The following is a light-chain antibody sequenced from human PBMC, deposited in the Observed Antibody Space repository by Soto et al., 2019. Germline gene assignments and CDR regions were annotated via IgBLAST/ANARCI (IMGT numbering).Light chain of an antibody. CDR3: EQYNNWPSIT. V-gene: IGKV3-15*01. CDR1: QSARSN. J-gene: IGKJ5*01. CDR2: GAS. Sequence: EIVMTQSPATLSVSPGERATLSCRASQSARSNLAWYQQKPGQAPRLLIYGASTRATGIPARFSGSGSGTQFTLTISSLQSEDFAVYYCEQYNNWPSITFGQGTRLEIK.